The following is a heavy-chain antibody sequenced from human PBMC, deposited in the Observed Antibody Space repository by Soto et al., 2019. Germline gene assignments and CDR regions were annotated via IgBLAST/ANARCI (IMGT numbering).Heavy chain of an antibody. D-gene: IGHD3-22*01. CDR3: ARALYYDSSGYYY. Sequence: GESLKISCKGSGYSFSSHWIGWVRQKPGKGLEWMGIIYPGDSDTRYSPSFEGQVTISADKSISTAYLHWSSLKASDTAMYYCARALYYDSSGYYYWGQGTLVTVSS. J-gene: IGHJ4*02. V-gene: IGHV5-51*01. CDR1: GYSFSSHW. CDR2: IYPGDSDT.